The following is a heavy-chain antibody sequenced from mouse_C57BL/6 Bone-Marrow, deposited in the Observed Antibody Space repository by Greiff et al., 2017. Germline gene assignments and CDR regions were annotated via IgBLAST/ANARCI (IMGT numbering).Heavy chain of an antibody. Sequence: VQLQQPGAELVKPGASVKLSCKASGYTFTSYWMQWVKQRPGQGLEWIGEIDPSDSYTNYNQKFKGKATLPVDTSSSTAYMQLSSLTSEDSAVYYCAREKGFYYGYDGYAMDYWGQGTSVTVSS. CDR3: AREKGFYYGYDGYAMDY. D-gene: IGHD2-2*01. CDR2: IDPSDSYT. J-gene: IGHJ4*01. V-gene: IGHV1-50*01. CDR1: GYTFTSYW.